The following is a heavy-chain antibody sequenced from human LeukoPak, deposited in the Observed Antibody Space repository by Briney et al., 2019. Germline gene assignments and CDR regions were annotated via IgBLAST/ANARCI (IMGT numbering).Heavy chain of an antibody. V-gene: IGHV3-30*18. Sequence: GGSLRLSCAASGFTFSSYGMHWVRQAPGKGLEWVAVISYDGSNKYYADSVKGRFTISRDNSKNTLYLQMNSLRAEDTAVYYCAKDRDTAKDFDYWGQGTLVTVSS. CDR3: AKDRDTAKDFDY. CDR2: ISYDGSNK. D-gene: IGHD5-18*01. CDR1: GFTFSSYG. J-gene: IGHJ4*02.